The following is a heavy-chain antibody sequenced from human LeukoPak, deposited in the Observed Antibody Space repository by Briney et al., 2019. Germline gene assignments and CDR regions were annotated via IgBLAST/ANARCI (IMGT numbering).Heavy chain of an antibody. CDR3: AKDHPPGIVAIGIFDY. D-gene: IGHD5-12*01. Sequence: PGGSLRLSCAASGFTFSSYGMHWVRQAPGKGLEWVTFIQDDGSNKYYADSVEGRFTISRDKSKNTLYLHMNSLRAEDTAVYYCAKDHPPGIVAIGIFDYWGQGTLVTVPS. V-gene: IGHV3-30*02. J-gene: IGHJ4*02. CDR2: IQDDGSNK. CDR1: GFTFSSYG.